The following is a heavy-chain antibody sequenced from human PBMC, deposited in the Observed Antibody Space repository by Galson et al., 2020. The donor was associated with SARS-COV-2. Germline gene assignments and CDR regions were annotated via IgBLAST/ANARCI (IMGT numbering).Heavy chain of an antibody. Sequence: GGSLRLSCAASGFTFSSYAMSWVRQAPGKGLEWVSAISGSGGSTYYADSVKGRFTISRDNSKNTLYLQMNSLRAEDTAVYYCAKDRDLRYCDWLLLDYYMDVWGKGTTVTISS. J-gene: IGHJ6*03. CDR1: GFTFSSYA. CDR3: AKDRDLRYCDWLLLDYYMDV. CDR2: ISGSGGST. D-gene: IGHD3-9*01. V-gene: IGHV3-23*01.